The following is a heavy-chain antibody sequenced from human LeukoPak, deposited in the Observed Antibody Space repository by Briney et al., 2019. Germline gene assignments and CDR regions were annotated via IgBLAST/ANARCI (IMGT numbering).Heavy chain of an antibody. Sequence: PSETLSLTCTVSGGSISSGSYYWSWIRQPAGKGLEWIGRIYTSGSTNYNPSLKSRVTISVDTSKNQFSLKLSSVTAADTAVYYCARSAVVVPAALAYFDYWGQGTLSPSPQ. CDR1: GGSISSGSYY. CDR3: ARSAVVVPAALAYFDY. CDR2: IYTSGST. V-gene: IGHV4-61*02. D-gene: IGHD2-2*01. J-gene: IGHJ4*02.